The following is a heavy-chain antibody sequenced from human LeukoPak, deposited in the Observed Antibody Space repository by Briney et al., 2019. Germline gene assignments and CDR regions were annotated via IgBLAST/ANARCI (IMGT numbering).Heavy chain of an antibody. CDR2: ISYDGSNK. CDR3: ARGSYYYDSSGLRGLDP. CDR1: GFTFSSYA. Sequence: GRSLRLSCAASGFTFSSYAMHWVRQAPGKGLEWVAVISYDGSNKYYADSVKGRFTISRDNSKNTLYLQMNSLRAEDTAVYYCARGSYYYDSSGLRGLDPWGQGTLVTVSS. D-gene: IGHD3-22*01. J-gene: IGHJ5*02. V-gene: IGHV3-30-3*01.